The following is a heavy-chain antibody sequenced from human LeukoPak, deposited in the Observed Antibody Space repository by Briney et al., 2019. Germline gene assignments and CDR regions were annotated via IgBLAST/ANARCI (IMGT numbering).Heavy chain of an antibody. CDR1: GFTFSSYW. D-gene: IGHD3-3*01. Sequence: PGGSLRLSCAASGFTFSSYWMSWVRQAPGKGLEWVANIKQDGSEKYYVDSVKGRFTISRDNAKNSLYLQMNSLRAEDTAVYYCARGVTFFGVVTIPYYFDYWGQGTLVTVSS. J-gene: IGHJ4*02. V-gene: IGHV3-7*01. CDR3: ARGVTFFGVVTIPYYFDY. CDR2: IKQDGSEK.